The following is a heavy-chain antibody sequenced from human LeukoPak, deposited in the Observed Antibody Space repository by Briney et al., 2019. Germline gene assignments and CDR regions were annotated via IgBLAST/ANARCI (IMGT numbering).Heavy chain of an antibody. J-gene: IGHJ4*02. CDR3: ARDFWGDSSGYYPDY. CDR1: GGTFSSYA. CDR2: INPSGGST. V-gene: IGHV1-46*01. Sequence: ASVKVSCKASGGTFSSYAISWVRQAPGQGLEWMGIINPSGGSTSFAQKFQGRVTMTRDTSTSTVYMELSSLRSEDTAVYYRARDFWGDSSGYYPDYWGQGTLVTVSS. D-gene: IGHD3-22*01.